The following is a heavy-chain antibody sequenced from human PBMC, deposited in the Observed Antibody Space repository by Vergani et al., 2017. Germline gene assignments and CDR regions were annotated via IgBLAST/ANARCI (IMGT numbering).Heavy chain of an antibody. V-gene: IGHV4-39*07. CDR1: GGSISSSSYY. J-gene: IGHJ2*01. D-gene: IGHD6-19*01. CDR3: ARGRGWNYRYFDL. Sequence: QLQLQESGPGLVKPSETLSLTCTVSGGSISSSSYYWSWIRQPPGKGLEWIGEINHSGSTNYNPSLKSRVTISVDTSKNQFSLKLSSVTAADTAVYYCARGRGWNYRYFDLWGRGTLVTVSS. CDR2: INHSGST.